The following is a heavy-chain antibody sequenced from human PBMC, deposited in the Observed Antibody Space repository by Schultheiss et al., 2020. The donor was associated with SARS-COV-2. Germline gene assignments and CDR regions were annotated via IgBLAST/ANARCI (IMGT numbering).Heavy chain of an antibody. D-gene: IGHD5-12*01. J-gene: IGHJ4*02. V-gene: IGHV4-59*12. Sequence: SQTLSLTCTVSGGSISSYHWGWIRQPPGEGLEWIGEIYHSGSTYYNPSLKSRVTISVDTSKNQFSLKLSSVTAADTAVYYCSREVVATGFDYWGQGTLVTVSS. CDR1: GGSISSYH. CDR3: SREVVATGFDY. CDR2: IYHSGST.